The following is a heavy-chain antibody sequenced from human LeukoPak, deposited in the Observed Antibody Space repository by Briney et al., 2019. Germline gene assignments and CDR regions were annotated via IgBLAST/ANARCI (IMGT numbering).Heavy chain of an antibody. D-gene: IGHD3-3*01. V-gene: IGHV3-23*01. CDR3: AKDTIFGVVIVKFLDY. J-gene: IGHJ4*02. CDR1: GFTFSSYA. CDR2: ISGSGGST. Sequence: GGSLRLSCAASGFTFSSYAMSWVRQAPGKGPEWVSAISGSGGSTYYADSVKGRFTISRDNSKNTLYLQMNSLRAEDTAVYYCAKDTIFGVVIVKFLDYWGQGTLVTVSS.